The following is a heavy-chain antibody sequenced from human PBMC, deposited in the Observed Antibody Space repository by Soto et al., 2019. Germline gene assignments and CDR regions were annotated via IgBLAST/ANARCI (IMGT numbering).Heavy chain of an antibody. J-gene: IGHJ5*02. CDR3: ARDSTVVATPFGWSDP. Sequence: PGGSLRLSCAASGFTFSSYWMSWVRQAPGKGLEWVANIKQDGSEKYYVDSVKGRFTISRDNAKTSLYLQMNSLRAEDTAVYYWARDSTVVATPFGWSDPWGQGTLVT. V-gene: IGHV3-7*04. CDR1: GFTFSSYW. D-gene: IGHD5-12*01. CDR2: IKQDGSEK.